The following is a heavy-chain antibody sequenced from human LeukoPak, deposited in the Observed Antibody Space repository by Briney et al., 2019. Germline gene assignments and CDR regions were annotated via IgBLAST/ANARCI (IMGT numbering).Heavy chain of an antibody. CDR1: GFTFSDYY. CDR2: ISSSGSTI. Sequence: GGSLRLSCAASGFTFSDYYMSWIRQAPGKGLEWVSYISSSGSTIYYADSVKGRFTISRDDAKNSLYLQMNSLRAEDTAVYYCARAPAARYYYCYYMDVWGKGTTVTVSS. V-gene: IGHV3-11*04. D-gene: IGHD2-2*01. CDR3: ARAPAARYYYCYYMDV. J-gene: IGHJ6*03.